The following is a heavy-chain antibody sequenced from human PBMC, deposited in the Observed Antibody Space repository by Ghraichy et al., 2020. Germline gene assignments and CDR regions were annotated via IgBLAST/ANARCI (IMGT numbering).Heavy chain of an antibody. CDR1: GASISGSTYY. J-gene: IGHJ5*02. CDR2: IYYSGSP. Sequence: SQTLSLTCNVSGASISGSTYYWAWNRQPPGKGLEWIGSIYYSGSPYYNPSLKSRVTISVDTSKNQFSLSLNSVTAADTAFYFCTRRESAWGQGTLVTVSS. CDR3: TRRESA. V-gene: IGHV4-39*01.